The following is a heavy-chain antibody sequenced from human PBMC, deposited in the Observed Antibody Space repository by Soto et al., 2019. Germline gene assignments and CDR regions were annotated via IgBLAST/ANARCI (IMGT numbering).Heavy chain of an antibody. Sequence: EVQLLVSGGGLVQPGGSLRLSCEASGFTFSSYAMTWVRQAPGKGLEWVSASGSGGRAFYSDSVKGRFTISRDNSRNTLYLQLHSLRVDDMAVYFCAKATGTTLYWGQGTLVTVSS. D-gene: IGHD1-1*01. J-gene: IGHJ4*02. CDR1: GFTFSSYA. CDR2: SGSGGRA. V-gene: IGHV3-23*01. CDR3: AKATGTTLY.